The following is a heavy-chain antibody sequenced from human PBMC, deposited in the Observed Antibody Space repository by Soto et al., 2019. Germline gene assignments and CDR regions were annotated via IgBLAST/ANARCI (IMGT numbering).Heavy chain of an antibody. CDR1: GDSIRSSFYY. Sequence: SETLSLTRSGSGDSIRSSFYYWGWIRRPPGKGLEWIGTIYYSGDTYYNPSLKSRVTISVDTSKNQFSLRLRSVTAADTAVYYCARNYGGEFAYWGQGTLVTVSS. J-gene: IGHJ4*02. CDR2: IYYSGDT. CDR3: ARNYGGEFAY. D-gene: IGHD4-17*01. V-gene: IGHV4-39*01.